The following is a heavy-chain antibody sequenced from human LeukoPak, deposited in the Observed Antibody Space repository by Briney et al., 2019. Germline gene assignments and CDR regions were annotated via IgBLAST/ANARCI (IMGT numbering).Heavy chain of an antibody. CDR1: GFTFSSYA. V-gene: IGHV3-23*01. D-gene: IGHD3-10*01. CDR2: IDANGAGT. Sequence: PGGSLRLSCAASGFTFSSYAMTRVRQAPGKGLEWVSSIDANGAGTFYADSVKGRFSISRDNAKNTLGLQMHSLTAEDTAVYYCAKDQSYYNWFDPWGQGTLVTVSS. CDR3: AKDQSYYNWFDP. J-gene: IGHJ5*02.